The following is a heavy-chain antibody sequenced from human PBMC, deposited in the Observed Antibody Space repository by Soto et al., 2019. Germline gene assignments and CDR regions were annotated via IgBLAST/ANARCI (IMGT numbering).Heavy chain of an antibody. V-gene: IGHV3-23*01. CDR3: AQDKPGTSALDL. Sequence: GSLRLSCAASGFTFSGYAMSWVRQAPGKVLEWVSAITESGGKTFYEDFVKGRFTISRENSKNTLHLQMNSLTADDTALYYWAQDKPGTSALDLWAQGTMVTVSS. CDR1: GFTFSGYA. J-gene: IGHJ3*01. CDR2: ITESGGKT. D-gene: IGHD1-1*01.